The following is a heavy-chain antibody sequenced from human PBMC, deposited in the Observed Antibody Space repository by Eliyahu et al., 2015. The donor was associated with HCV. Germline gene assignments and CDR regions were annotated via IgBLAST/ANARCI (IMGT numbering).Heavy chain of an antibody. J-gene: IGHJ4*02. Sequence: QVQLVESGGGVVQPGRSLRLXCAAXGFTFSSYTMHWVRQAPGKGLEWVAIISSGGSNKYYTDSVKGRFTISRDNSRNTLFLQMNSLRAEDTAVYYCAREDSGYDHWGQGTLVTVSS. D-gene: IGHD5-12*01. CDR1: GFTFSSYT. CDR2: ISSGGSNK. CDR3: AREDSGYDH. V-gene: IGHV3-30-3*01.